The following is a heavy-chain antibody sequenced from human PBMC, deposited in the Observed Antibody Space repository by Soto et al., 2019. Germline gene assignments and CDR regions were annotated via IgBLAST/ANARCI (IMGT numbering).Heavy chain of an antibody. V-gene: IGHV4-59*01. Sequence: QVQLQESGPGLVKPSETLSLTCTVSGGFISSYYWSWIRQPPGKGLEWIGYIYYSGSTNYNPSLKRRVTISVDKSKSQFSLKMTSVTAADTAVYYCARGPGVAHYWGQGTLVTVSS. CDR3: ARGPGVAHY. CDR1: GGFISSYY. CDR2: IYYSGST. D-gene: IGHD2-8*01. J-gene: IGHJ4*02.